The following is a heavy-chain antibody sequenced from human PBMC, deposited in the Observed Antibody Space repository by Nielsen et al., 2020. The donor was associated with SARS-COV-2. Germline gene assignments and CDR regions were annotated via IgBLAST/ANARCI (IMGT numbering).Heavy chain of an antibody. D-gene: IGHD6-13*01. Sequence: GESLKISCAASGFTVSSVSMNWVRQAPGKGLAWVSLITRTGGTYYADSVKARFIISRDNSKNTLYLQMDSLGVEDTAVYYCAKGAYSSNWGDVGIDFWGQGTLVTVSS. J-gene: IGHJ4*02. V-gene: IGHV3-53*01. CDR3: AKGAYSSNWGDVGIDF. CDR1: GFTVSSVS. CDR2: ITRTGGT.